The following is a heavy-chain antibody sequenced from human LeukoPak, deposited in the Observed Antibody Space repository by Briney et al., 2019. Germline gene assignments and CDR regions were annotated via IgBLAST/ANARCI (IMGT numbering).Heavy chain of an antibody. CDR2: IYHGGST. D-gene: IGHD5-18*01. CDR1: GGSISSGGDS. Sequence: SETLSLTCAVSGGSISSGGDSWSWIRQPPGKGLEWIGYIYHGGSTYYNPSLKSRVTISVDTSKNQFSLKLSSVTAADTAVYYCARGRDTAMVTSYFDYWGQGALVTVSS. J-gene: IGHJ4*02. CDR3: ARGRDTAMVTSYFDY. V-gene: IGHV4-30-2*01.